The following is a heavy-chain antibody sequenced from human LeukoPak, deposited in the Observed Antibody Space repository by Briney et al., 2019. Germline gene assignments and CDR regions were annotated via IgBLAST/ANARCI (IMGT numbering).Heavy chain of an antibody. V-gene: IGHV3-30*02. J-gene: IGHJ4*02. D-gene: IGHD4-17*01. CDR3: AKEIWPTVTTPGHTHFDY. CDR2: IRYDGRNK. Sequence: GGSLRLSCAASGFTFSTYGMHWVRQAPGKGLEWVAFIRYDGRNKYYADSVKGRFTISRDNSKNTLCLQMNSLRAEDTAVYYCAKEIWPTVTTPGHTHFDYWGRGTLVTVSS. CDR1: GFTFSTYG.